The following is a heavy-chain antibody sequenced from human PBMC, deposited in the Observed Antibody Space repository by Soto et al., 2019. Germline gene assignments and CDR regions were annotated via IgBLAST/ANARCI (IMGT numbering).Heavy chain of an antibody. CDR3: IQSRCGGDCLQSYASYYYYGMDV. V-gene: IGHV2-5*02. Sequence: SGPTLVNPTETLTLTCTFSAFSLSTGGVGVGWIRQPPGKALEWLALIYWDDDKRYSPSLRSRLTITKDTSKNQVVLTMTNMDPVDTATYYCIQSRCGGDCLQSYASYYYYGMDVWGQGTTVTVSS. CDR2: IYWDDDK. D-gene: IGHD2-21*02. CDR1: AFSLSTGGVG. J-gene: IGHJ6*02.